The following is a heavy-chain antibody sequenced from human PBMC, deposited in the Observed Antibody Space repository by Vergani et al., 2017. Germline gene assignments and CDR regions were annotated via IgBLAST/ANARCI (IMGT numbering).Heavy chain of an antibody. CDR3: AKARDPNCKGGNCYSYYYGLDL. CDR1: GFTFSSYA. CDR2: ISGSGGNT. V-gene: IGHV3-23*01. J-gene: IGHJ6*02. D-gene: IGHD2-15*01. Sequence: EVQLLESGGGLVQPGGSLRLSCGASGFTFSSYAMTWVRQAPGKGLEWVSAISGSGGNTFYTDSVKGRFTISRDTSKDTLYLQMNSLRVEDTAIYYCAKARDPNCKGGNCYSYYYGLDLWGQGTTVTVSS.